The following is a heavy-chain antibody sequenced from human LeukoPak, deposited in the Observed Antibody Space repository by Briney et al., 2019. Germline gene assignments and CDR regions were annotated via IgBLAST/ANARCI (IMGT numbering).Heavy chain of an antibody. CDR2: IDSSGGYM. D-gene: IGHD3-16*01. Sequence: GGSLRLSCEASGFTFNTYSMNWARQAPGKGLEWVSSIDSSGGYMFYADSVKGRFTISRDNSKNTLYLQMNSLRDEDTAVYYCAKFEFGFWGQGTLVTVSS. CDR3: AKFEFGF. V-gene: IGHV3-23*01. CDR1: GFTFNTYS. J-gene: IGHJ4*02.